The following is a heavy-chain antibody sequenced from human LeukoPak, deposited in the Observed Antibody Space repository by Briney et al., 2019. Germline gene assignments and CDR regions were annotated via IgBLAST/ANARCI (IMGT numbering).Heavy chain of an antibody. Sequence: PGGTLRLSCAASGFTLSSYWMHWVRQAPGKGLVWVSRINEDGSTINYADSVRGRFTISRDIAKNTLYLQMNSLRPEDTAVYYCARDPSSGYYYYFDYWGQGTLVTVSS. J-gene: IGHJ4*02. V-gene: IGHV3-74*01. CDR1: GFTLSSYW. CDR2: INEDGSTI. CDR3: ARDPSSGYYYYFDY. D-gene: IGHD3-22*01.